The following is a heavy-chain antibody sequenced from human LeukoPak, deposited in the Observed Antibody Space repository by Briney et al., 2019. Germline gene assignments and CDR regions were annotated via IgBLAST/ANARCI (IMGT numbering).Heavy chain of an antibody. CDR1: GFTFSSYA. CDR3: ARGGGYGEYLDY. J-gene: IGHJ4*02. V-gene: IGHV3-30-3*01. Sequence: GGSLRLSCAASGFTFSSYAMHWVRQAPGKGREWVRVISYDGSNKYYADSVKGRFIISRDNSKNTLYLQMNSLRAEATAVYYCARGGGYGEYLDYWGQGPLVTVSA. CDR2: ISYDGSNK. D-gene: IGHD5-12*01.